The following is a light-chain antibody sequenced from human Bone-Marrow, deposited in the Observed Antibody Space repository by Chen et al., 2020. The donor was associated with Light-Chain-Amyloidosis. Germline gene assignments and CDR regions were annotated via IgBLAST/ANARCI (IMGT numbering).Light chain of an antibody. V-gene: IGLV3-21*02. J-gene: IGLJ3*02. CDR3: QVWDRRSDRPV. Sequence: YVLTHPSSVSVAPGQTATIACGGDNIGATSVHWYQQTPGQAPLLVVYDDSDRPSGIPERWSGSNSGNTATLTISRVEAGDEADYYCQVWDRRSDRPVFGGGTKLTVL. CDR1: NIGATS. CDR2: DDS.